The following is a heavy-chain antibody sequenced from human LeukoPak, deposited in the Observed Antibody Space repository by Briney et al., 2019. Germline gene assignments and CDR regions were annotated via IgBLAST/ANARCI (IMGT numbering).Heavy chain of an antibody. Sequence: ASVKVSCKASGYTFTSYGISRVRQAPGQGLEWMGWISAYNGNTNYAQNLQGRVTMTTDTSTSTAYMELRSLRSDDTAVYYCAREASSGIDAFDIWGQGTMVTVSS. CDR3: AREASSGIDAFDI. CDR1: GYTFTSYG. CDR2: ISAYNGNT. V-gene: IGHV1-18*01. D-gene: IGHD6-19*01. J-gene: IGHJ3*02.